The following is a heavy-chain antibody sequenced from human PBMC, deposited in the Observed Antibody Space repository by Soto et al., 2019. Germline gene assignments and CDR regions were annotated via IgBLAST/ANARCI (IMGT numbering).Heavy chain of an antibody. CDR3: ARLYGALYFDY. D-gene: IGHD4-17*01. V-gene: IGHV4-4*02. Sequence: SETLSLTCAVSSGSIGSFSWWSWVRQPPGKGLEWIGEIYHSGSTNYNPSLKSRVTISVDKSKNQFSLKLSSVTAADTAVYYCARLYGALYFDYWGQGTLVTVSS. J-gene: IGHJ4*02. CDR2: IYHSGST. CDR1: SGSIGSFSW.